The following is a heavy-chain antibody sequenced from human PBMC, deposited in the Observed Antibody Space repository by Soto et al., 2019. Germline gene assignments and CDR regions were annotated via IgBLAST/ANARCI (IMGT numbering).Heavy chain of an antibody. CDR2: IIPILGIA. CDR1: GGTFSSYT. CDR3: ARDLSLESTVTTSYYYYGMDV. D-gene: IGHD4-17*01. J-gene: IGHJ6*02. V-gene: IGHV1-69*08. Sequence: QVQLVQSGAEVKKPGSSVKVSCKASGGTFSSYTISWVRQAPGQGLEWMGRIIPILGIANYAQKFQGRVTITADKSTSTAYMELSSLRSEDTAVYYCARDLSLESTVTTSYYYYGMDVWGQGTTVTVSS.